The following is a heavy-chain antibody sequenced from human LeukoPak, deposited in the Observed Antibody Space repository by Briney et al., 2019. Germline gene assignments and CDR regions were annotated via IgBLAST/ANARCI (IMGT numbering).Heavy chain of an antibody. CDR1: GYTFTGYY. D-gene: IGHD2-21*02. V-gene: IGHV1-46*01. J-gene: IGHJ3*02. Sequence: GSVKVSCKASGYTFTGYYMHWVRQAPGQGLEWMGIINPSGGSTSYAQKFQGRVTMTRDMSTSTVYMELSSLRSEDTAVYYCARSIVVVTARAFDIWGQGTMVTVSS. CDR2: INPSGGST. CDR3: ARSIVVVTARAFDI.